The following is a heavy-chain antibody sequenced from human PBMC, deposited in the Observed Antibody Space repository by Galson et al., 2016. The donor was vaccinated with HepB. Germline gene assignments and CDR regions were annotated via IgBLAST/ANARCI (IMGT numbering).Heavy chain of an antibody. CDR2: ISTSGGST. CDR3: AKGTTRLGDN. V-gene: IGHV3-23*01. Sequence: SLRLSCAASGFAFSVYGMTWVRQAPRKGLEWVAAISTSGGSTDYADSVKGRFTISRDNSKNMLYLQMNSLRVEDTALYCCAKGTTRLGDNWGQGILVTVSS. D-gene: IGHD1-14*01. CDR1: GFAFSVYG. J-gene: IGHJ4*02.